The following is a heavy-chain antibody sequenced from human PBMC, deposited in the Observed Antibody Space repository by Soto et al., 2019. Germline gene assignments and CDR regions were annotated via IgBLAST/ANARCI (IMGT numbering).Heavy chain of an antibody. J-gene: IGHJ3*02. Sequence: ASVKVSCKASGYTFTSYAMHWVRQAPGQRLEWMGWINAGNGNTKYSQKFQGRVTITRDTSASTAYMELSSLRSEDTAVYYCARERAYYYDSSGYYVRAFDIWGQGTMVTVSS. CDR1: GYTFTSYA. D-gene: IGHD3-22*01. CDR3: ARERAYYYDSSGYYVRAFDI. V-gene: IGHV1-3*01. CDR2: INAGNGNT.